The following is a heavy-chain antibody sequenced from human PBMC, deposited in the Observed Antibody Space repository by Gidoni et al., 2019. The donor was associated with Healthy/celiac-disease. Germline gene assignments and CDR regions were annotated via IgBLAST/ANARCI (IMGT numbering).Heavy chain of an antibody. CDR1: GSTFTGYY. J-gene: IGHJ5*02. D-gene: IGHD3-10*01. Sequence: QLQLVQSGAEVQKPGASVKCPCKASGSTFTGYYMHWVRQAPGQGLEWMGWINPNSGGTNYAQKFQGRVTMTRDTSISTAYMELSRLRSDDTAVYYCATTYYYGSGSYQPWFDPWGQGTLVTVSS. V-gene: IGHV1-2*02. CDR3: ATTYYYGSGSYQPWFDP. CDR2: INPNSGGT.